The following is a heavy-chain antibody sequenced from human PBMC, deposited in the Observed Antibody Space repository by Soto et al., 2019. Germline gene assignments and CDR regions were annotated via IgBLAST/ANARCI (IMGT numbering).Heavy chain of an antibody. CDR3: ARGWWELLGYYYIMDV. CDR2: ISAYNGNT. J-gene: IGHJ6*02. D-gene: IGHD1-26*01. Sequence: QVQLVQSGAEVKKPGASVKVSCKASGYTFTTYGISWVRQAPGQGLEWMGWISAYNGNTNYAQKLQGRVTMTTDTSTTTAYMELRSLRSDATAVYYCARGWWELLGYYYIMDVWGQGTTVTVSS. V-gene: IGHV1-18*04. CDR1: GYTFTTYG.